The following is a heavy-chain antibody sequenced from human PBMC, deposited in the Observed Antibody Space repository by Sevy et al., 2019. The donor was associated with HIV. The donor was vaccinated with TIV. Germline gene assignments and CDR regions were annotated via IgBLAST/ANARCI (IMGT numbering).Heavy chain of an antibody. CDR2: IQFDGSRQ. J-gene: IGHJ4*02. Sequence: GGSLRLSCAASGFTFSYSGMHWVRQAPGKGLEWLTFIQFDGSRQYYADSVKGRFTILRDNSKNTLYLQMNSLRGDDTAVYYCAKNTAAVGVGGFDYWGQGALLTVSS. D-gene: IGHD2-8*01. CDR1: GFTFSYSG. CDR3: AKNTAAVGVGGFDY. V-gene: IGHV3-30*02.